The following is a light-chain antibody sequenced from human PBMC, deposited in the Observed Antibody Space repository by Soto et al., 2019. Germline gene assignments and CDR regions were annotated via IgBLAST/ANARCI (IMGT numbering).Light chain of an antibody. CDR2: GAS. V-gene: IGKV3-20*01. CDR3: QQYGSSPRT. J-gene: IGKJ5*01. Sequence: EILWTQSQATLSLSPGEIATLSCRASQSVSSYLAWYQQKPGQAPRLLIYGASSRATGIPDRFSGSGSGTDFTLTISRLEPEDFAVYYCQQYGSSPRTFGQGTRLEN. CDR1: QSVSSY.